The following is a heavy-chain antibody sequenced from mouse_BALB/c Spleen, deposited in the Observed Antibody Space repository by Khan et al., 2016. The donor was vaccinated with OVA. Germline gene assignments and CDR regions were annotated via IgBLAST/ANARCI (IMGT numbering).Heavy chain of an antibody. Sequence: EVQLQESGPGLVKPSQSQSLTCTVTGYSITTDYAWNWIRQFPGNKLEWMGYISYSGNTKYNPSLKSRISITRDTSKNQFFLQLKSVTTEDTARYYCARVYGGDFDYWGQGTTLTVSS. V-gene: IGHV3-2*02. J-gene: IGHJ2*01. CDR2: ISYSGNT. CDR1: GYSITTDYA. D-gene: IGHD1-1*01. CDR3: ARVYGGDFDY.